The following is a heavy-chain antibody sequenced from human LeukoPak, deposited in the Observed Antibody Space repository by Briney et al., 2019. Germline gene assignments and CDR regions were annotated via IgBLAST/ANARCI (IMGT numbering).Heavy chain of an antibody. CDR3: ARGEHYYDSSGPPGDWFDP. V-gene: IGHV1-18*01. J-gene: IGHJ5*02. D-gene: IGHD3-22*01. CDR2: ISAYNGNT. CDR1: GYTFTSYG. Sequence: ASVKVSCKASGYTFTSYGISWVRQAPGQGLEWMGWISAYNGNTNYAQKLQGRVTMITDTSTSTAYMELRSLRSDDTAVYYCARGEHYYDSSGPPGDWFDPWGQGTLVTVSS.